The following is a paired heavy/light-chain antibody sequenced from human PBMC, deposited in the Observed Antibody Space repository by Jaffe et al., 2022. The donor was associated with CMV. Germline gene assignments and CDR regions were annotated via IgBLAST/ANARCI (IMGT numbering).Light chain of an antibody. CDR2: DVS. V-gene: IGLV2-14*03. CDR3: SSYTSSSTLEEV. Sequence: QSALTQPASVSGSPGQSITISCTGTSSDVGGYNYVSWYQQHPGKAPKLMIYDVSNRPSGVSNRFSGSKSGNTASLTISGLQAEDEADYYCSSYTSSSTLEEVFGGGTKLTVL. CDR1: SSDVGGYNY. J-gene: IGLJ2*01.
Heavy chain of an antibody. D-gene: IGHD3-10*01. CDR3: ARRWFGEFYPNYYYYGMDV. Sequence: QLQLQESGPGLVKPSETLSLTCTVSGGSISSSSYYWGWIRQPPGKGLEWIGSIYYSGSTYYNPSLKSRVTISVDTSKNQFSLKLSSVTAADTAVYYCARRWFGEFYPNYYYYGMDVWGQGTTVTVSS. CDR1: GGSISSSSYY. CDR2: IYYSGST. J-gene: IGHJ6*02. V-gene: IGHV4-39*01.